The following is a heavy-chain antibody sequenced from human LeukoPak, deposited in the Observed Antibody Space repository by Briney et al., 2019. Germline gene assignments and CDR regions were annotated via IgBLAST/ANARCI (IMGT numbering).Heavy chain of an antibody. CDR1: GASISSYY. D-gene: IGHD6-13*01. CDR3: ARGALSGTYYFDY. J-gene: IGHJ4*02. CDR2: IYYSGST. V-gene: IGHV4-59*01. Sequence: SETLSLTCTVSGASISSYYWSWIRQPPGKGLEWIGYIYYSGSTNYNPSLKSRVTISVDTSKNQFSLKLSSVTAADTAVYYCARGALSGTYYFDYWGQGTLVTVSS.